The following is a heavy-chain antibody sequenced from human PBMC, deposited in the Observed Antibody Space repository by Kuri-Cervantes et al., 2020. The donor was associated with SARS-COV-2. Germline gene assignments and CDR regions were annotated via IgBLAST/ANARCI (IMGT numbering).Heavy chain of an antibody. CDR1: RFPFSSYW. J-gene: IGHJ4*02. CDR3: ARFVIGRAISTAGPGFFDY. V-gene: IGHV3-7*03. D-gene: IGHD6-13*01. Sequence: GGSLRLSCAASRFPFSSYWMSWVRQAPGKGLEWVANIKEDGSERYYVDSVKGRFTISRDNAKNSLYLLMNNLRAEDTAVYYCARFVIGRAISTAGPGFFDYWGQGTLVTVSS. CDR2: IKEDGSER.